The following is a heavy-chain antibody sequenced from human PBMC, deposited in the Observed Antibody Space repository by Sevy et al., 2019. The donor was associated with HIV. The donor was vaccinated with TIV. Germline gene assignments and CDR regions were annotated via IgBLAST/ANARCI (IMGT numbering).Heavy chain of an antibody. D-gene: IGHD3-22*01. CDR2: IGVNNGKT. CDR3: ARDSYYYDMQSSYRPPDY. Sequence: ASVKVSCKASGYNFNTYGITWVRQAPGQGLEWVGWIGVNNGKTNYAARLQARISMTADTSTSTVYMELRTLTSDDTAMYFCARDSYYYDMQSSYRPPDYWGQGTLVTVSS. V-gene: IGHV1-18*01. J-gene: IGHJ4*02. CDR1: GYNFNTYG.